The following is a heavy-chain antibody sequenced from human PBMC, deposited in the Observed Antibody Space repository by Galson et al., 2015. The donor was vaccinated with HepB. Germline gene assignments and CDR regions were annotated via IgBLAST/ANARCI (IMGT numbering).Heavy chain of an antibody. D-gene: IGHD2-2*01. V-gene: IGHV1-2*02. CDR2: INPNTGGT. Sequence: SVKVSCKASGYTFIGYYMQWVRQAPGQGLEWMGWINPNTGGTNYAQKFQGRVTMTRDTSINTAYMELSRLRSDDTAVYYCATSGGPRYVASSCGQGTLVTVSS. CDR3: ATSGGPRYVASS. CDR1: GYTFIGYY. J-gene: IGHJ5*02.